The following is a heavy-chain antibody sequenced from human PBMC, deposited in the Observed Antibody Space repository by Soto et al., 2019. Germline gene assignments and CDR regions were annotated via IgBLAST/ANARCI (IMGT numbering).Heavy chain of an antibody. CDR1: GNTFTYRY. V-gene: IGHV1-45*02. CDR2: ITPFSGDV. Sequence: QLQLVQSGAEVKKTGSTVTVSCKALGNTFTYRYLHWVRQAPGQALEWMGWITPFSGDVHYAQKFQERVTITRDRFINTAYMRMRSLRSEDTAMYYCAGGGAGSGPFTWELPDHWGQGTLVTVSS. J-gene: IGHJ4*02. CDR3: AGGGAGSGPFTWELPDH. D-gene: IGHD1-26*01.